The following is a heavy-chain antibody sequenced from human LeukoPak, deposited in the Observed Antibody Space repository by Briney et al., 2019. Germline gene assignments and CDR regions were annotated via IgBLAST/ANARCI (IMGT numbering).Heavy chain of an antibody. J-gene: IGHJ4*02. D-gene: IGHD2-21*02. CDR1: GFTFDDYA. CDR2: ISGSGDNT. Sequence: PGRSLRLSCAASGFTFDDYAMHWVRQAPGKGLEWVSAISGSGDNTYYADSVKGRFTVPRDNSKNTLYVQMKSLRAEDTAVYYCAKDFVVVPGNVNYFDYWGQGTLVTVSS. CDR3: AKDFVVVPGNVNYFDY. V-gene: IGHV3-23*01.